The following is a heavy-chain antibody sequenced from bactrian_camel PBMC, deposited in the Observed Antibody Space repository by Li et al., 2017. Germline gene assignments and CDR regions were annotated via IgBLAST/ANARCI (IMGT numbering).Heavy chain of an antibody. CDR3: AAVVGCSTAPWLRDPGQRQGPIY. CDR2: ISSERST. CDR1: GHTYSTYC. J-gene: IGHJ4*01. D-gene: IGHD7*01. V-gene: IGHV3S55*01. Sequence: HVQLVESGGGSVQAGGSLRLSCVSSGHTYSTYCMGWFRQARGDGCELVSTISSERSTCYADSVKGRFTISRDNAKKAVYLEMNSLKPEDTGVYYCAAVVGCSTAPWLRDPGQRQGPIYWGQGTQVTVS.